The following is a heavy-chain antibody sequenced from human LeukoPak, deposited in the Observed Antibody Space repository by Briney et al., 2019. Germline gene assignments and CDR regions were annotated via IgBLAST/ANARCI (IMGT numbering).Heavy chain of an antibody. J-gene: IGHJ5*02. CDR2: IYHSGST. CDR3: ARRVYSTSQWFDP. V-gene: IGHV4-38-2*02. Sequence: SETLSLTCTVSGYSISSGYYWGWIRQPPGKGLEWIGSIYHSGSTNYNPSLKSRVTISVDKSKNQFSLKLSSVTAADTAVYYCARRVYSTSQWFDPWGQGTLVTVSS. D-gene: IGHD2-8*01. CDR1: GYSISSGYY.